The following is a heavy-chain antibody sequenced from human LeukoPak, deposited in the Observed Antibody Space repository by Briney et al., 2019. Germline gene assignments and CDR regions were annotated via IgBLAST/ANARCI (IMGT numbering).Heavy chain of an antibody. D-gene: IGHD6-13*01. CDR2: IYHRGSM. Sequence: SETLSLTCNVSGYSIISGYYWGWIRQPPGKGLEWMGSIYHRGSMYYNPSLKSRVTISVDTSKNQFSLKLRSVTAADTAVYYCARVSYSSSVDDYWGQGTLVTVSS. CDR1: GYSIISGYY. CDR3: ARVSYSSSVDDY. J-gene: IGHJ4*02. V-gene: IGHV4-38-2*02.